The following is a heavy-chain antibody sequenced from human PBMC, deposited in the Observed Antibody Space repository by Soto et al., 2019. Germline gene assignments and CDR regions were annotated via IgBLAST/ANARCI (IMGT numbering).Heavy chain of an antibody. V-gene: IGHV4-59*01. CDR1: GGSISNDF. CDR2: IYYSGSP. D-gene: IGHD6-19*01. Sequence: PSETLSLTCTVSGGSISNDFWNWIRQPPGKGLEWIGSIYYSGSPNYNPSLKSRVSISAGTSRSKFSLNLNYVTAADTAVYYCGRSLYSGGWFKTFDIWGQGTMVTVSS. CDR3: GRSLYSGGWFKTFDI. J-gene: IGHJ3*02.